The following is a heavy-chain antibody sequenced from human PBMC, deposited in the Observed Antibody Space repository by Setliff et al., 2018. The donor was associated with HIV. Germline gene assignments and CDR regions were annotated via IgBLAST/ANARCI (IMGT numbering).Heavy chain of an antibody. J-gene: IGHJ6*02. CDR1: GDSITSGGFY. V-gene: IGHV4-31*03. Sequence: PSETLSLTCTVSGDSITSGGFYCNWFRQHPGKGLEWIGWIYYSGRTKYNPSLESRLTISVDTSKNQFSVKLNSVTAADTAVYYCARSKISGSNHETYGFDVWGQGTTVTVSS. CDR2: IYYSGRT. CDR3: ARSKISGSNHETYGFDV. D-gene: IGHD1-26*01.